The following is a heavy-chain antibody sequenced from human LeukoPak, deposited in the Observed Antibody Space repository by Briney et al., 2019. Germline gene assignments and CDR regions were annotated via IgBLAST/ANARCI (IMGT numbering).Heavy chain of an antibody. CDR2: IIPIFGTA. D-gene: IGHD6-13*01. CDR3: AREGPWSSSSWYGYFQH. V-gene: IGHV1-69*13. J-gene: IGHJ1*01. CDR1: GGTFSSYA. Sequence: SVKVSCKASGGTFSSYAISWVRQAPGQGLEWMGGIIPIFGTANYARKFQGRVTITADESTSTAYMELSSLRSEDTAVYYCAREGPWSSSSWYGYFQHWGQGTLVTVSS.